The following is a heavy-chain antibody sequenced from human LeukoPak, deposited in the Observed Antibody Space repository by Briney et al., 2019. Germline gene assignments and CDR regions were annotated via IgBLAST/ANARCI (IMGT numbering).Heavy chain of an antibody. CDR3: ARSQRGYSGYDYFDY. CDR1: GFTFSSYA. V-gene: IGHV3-30-3*01. CDR2: ISYDGSNK. D-gene: IGHD5-12*01. Sequence: GGSLRLSCAASGFTFSSYAMHWVRQAPGKGLEWVAVISYDGSNKYYADSVKGRFTISRDNSKNTLCLQMNSLRAEDTAVYYCARSQRGYSGYDYFDYWGQGTLVTVSS. J-gene: IGHJ4*02.